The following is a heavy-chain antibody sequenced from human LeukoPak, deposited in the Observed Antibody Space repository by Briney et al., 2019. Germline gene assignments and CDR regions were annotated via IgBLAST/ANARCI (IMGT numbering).Heavy chain of an antibody. CDR1: GFTFISYS. J-gene: IGHJ4*02. CDR3: AKDYYGGNSGFDY. CDR2: FSSSSTYI. D-gene: IGHD4-23*01. V-gene: IGHV3-21*01. Sequence: GGSLRLSCAASGFTFISYSMSWVRQAPGKGLEWVSSFSSSSTYIYYADSVKGRFTISRDNTKNSLYLQMNSLRAEDTAVYYCAKDYYGGNSGFDYWGQGTLVTVSS.